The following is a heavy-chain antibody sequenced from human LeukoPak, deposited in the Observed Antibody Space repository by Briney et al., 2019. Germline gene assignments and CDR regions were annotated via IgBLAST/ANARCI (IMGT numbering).Heavy chain of an antibody. V-gene: IGHV1-2*06. D-gene: IGHD3-10*01. CDR2: INPNSGGT. CDR3: AREGSGSYPRAFDY. CDR1: GYTFTGYY. Sequence: EASVKVSCKASGYTFTGYYMHWVRQAPGQGLEWMGRINPNSGGTNYAQKFQGRVTMTRDTSISTAYMELSRLRSDDTAVYYCAREGSGSYPRAFDYWGQGTLVTVSS. J-gene: IGHJ4*02.